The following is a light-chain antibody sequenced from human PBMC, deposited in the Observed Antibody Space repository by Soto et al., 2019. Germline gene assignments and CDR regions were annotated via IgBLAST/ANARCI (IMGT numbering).Light chain of an antibody. CDR2: RNN. J-gene: IGLJ1*01. CDR3: AAWDSGVSGLV. CDR1: TSNIGSNY. V-gene: IGLV1-47*01. Sequence: QSVLTQPPSASGTPGQRVTISCSGRTSNIGSNYVYWYQQLPRTAPKLLIYRNNQLPSGVPARLSGSKSGTSASLAISGLRTEDEAHYYCAAWDSGVSGLVFATWTMLTVL.